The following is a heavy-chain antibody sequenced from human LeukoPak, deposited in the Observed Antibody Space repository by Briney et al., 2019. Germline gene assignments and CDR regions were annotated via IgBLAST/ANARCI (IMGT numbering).Heavy chain of an antibody. Sequence: ASVKVSCKASGGTFSSYAISWVRQAPGQGLEWMGGIIYIFGTANYAQKFQGRVTITADKSTSTAYMELSSLRSEDTAVYYCARGAYYDFWSGYYSGDAFDIWGQGTMVTVSS. CDR2: IIYIFGTA. CDR3: ARGAYYDFWSGYYSGDAFDI. CDR1: GGTFSSYA. J-gene: IGHJ3*02. D-gene: IGHD3-3*01. V-gene: IGHV1-69*06.